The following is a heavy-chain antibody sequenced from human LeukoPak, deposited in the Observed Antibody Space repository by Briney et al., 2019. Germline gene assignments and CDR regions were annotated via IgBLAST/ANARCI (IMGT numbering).Heavy chain of an antibody. J-gene: IGHJ4*02. Sequence: SVKVSCKASGGTFSSYAISWVRQAPGQGLEWMGGIIPIFGTANHAQKFQGRVTITTDESTSTAYMELSSLRSEDTAVYYCASGAENYGDYVRYFDYWGQGTLVTVSS. D-gene: IGHD4-17*01. CDR2: IIPIFGTA. CDR3: ASGAENYGDYVRYFDY. V-gene: IGHV1-69*05. CDR1: GGTFSSYA.